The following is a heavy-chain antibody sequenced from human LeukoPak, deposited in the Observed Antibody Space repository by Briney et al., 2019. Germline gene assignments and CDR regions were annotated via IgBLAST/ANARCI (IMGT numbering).Heavy chain of an antibody. D-gene: IGHD3-16*01. V-gene: IGHV3-7*01. CDR3: ARVFYAGFDY. CDR2: IKQDGSEI. Sequence: GGSLRLSCAASGFTFSSYAMSWVRQAPGKGLEWVANIKQDGSEINYVDSVKGRFTISRDNAKNSLYLQMNSLRGEDTAVYYCARVFYAGFDYWGQGTLVTVSS. CDR1: GFTFSSYA. J-gene: IGHJ4*02.